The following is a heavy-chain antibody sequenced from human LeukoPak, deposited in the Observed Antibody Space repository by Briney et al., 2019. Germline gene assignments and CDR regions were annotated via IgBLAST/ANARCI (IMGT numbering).Heavy chain of an antibody. CDR2: IYSGGST. V-gene: IGHV3-53*01. J-gene: IGHJ4*02. CDR3: ARVDDSSGYYYVDY. CDR1: GFTVSSNY. D-gene: IGHD3-22*01. Sequence: PGGSLRLSCAASGFTVSSNYMSWVRQAPGKGLEWVSVIYSGGSTYYADSVKGRFTIPRDNSKNTLYLQMNSLRAEDTAVYYCARVDDSSGYYYVDYWCQGTLVTVSS.